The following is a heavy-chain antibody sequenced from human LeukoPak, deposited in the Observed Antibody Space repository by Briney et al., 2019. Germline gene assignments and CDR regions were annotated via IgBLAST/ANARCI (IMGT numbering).Heavy chain of an antibody. CDR3: ARCYDNFDVALDI. CDR2: INCSGGST. J-gene: IGHJ3*02. V-gene: IGHV1-46*01. Sequence: GASVKVSCKASGYSFTSYYIHWVRQAPGQGLEWLGIINCSGGSTSYAQKFQGRDTMTRDTSTRTVYMELSSLRSEDTAVYYCARCYDNFDVALDIWSQGTMVTVSS. D-gene: IGHD3-9*01. CDR1: GYSFTSYY.